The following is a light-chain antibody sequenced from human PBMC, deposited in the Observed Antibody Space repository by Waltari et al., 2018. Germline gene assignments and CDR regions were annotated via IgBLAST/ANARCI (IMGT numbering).Light chain of an antibody. V-gene: IGKV3-15*01. J-gene: IGKJ2*01. CDR2: GAS. Sequence: EIVMTQSPATLSVSPGERATLSCRASQSVSSNLAWYQQKPGQAPRLLIYGASTRATGIPAGFSGSGSGTEFTLPIRSLQSEDFAVYYCHQYDNWPYTFGQGTKLEIK. CDR1: QSVSSN. CDR3: HQYDNWPYT.